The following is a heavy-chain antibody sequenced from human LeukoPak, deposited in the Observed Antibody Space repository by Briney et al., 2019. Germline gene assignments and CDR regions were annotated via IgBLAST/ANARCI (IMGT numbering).Heavy chain of an antibody. D-gene: IGHD7-27*01. Sequence: GGSLRLSCTASGFTFSSYTMSWVRQAPGKGLKWVSTITTGGPNTYYADSVKGRFTVSRDDSKNTLYLQMNSLRAEDTAVYYCARDGGLWVSAHWGDSWGRGTLVTVSS. CDR2: ITTGGPNT. CDR1: GFTFSSYT. CDR3: ARDGGLWVSAHWGDS. V-gene: IGHV3-23*01. J-gene: IGHJ4*02.